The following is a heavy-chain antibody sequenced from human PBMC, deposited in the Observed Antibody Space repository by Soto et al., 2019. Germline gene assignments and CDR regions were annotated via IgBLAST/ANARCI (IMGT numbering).Heavy chain of an antibody. CDR2: ISAYNGNT. CDR1: GYTFTNYG. Sequence: ASVKVSCKASGYTFTNYGITWVRQAPGKGIEWMGWISAYNGNTNYAQKLQGRVTMTTDTSTSTAYMELRSLRSDDTAVYYCARTHPTRSCYSHWGQGTLVTVSS. J-gene: IGHJ4*02. D-gene: IGHD2-15*01. V-gene: IGHV1-18*01. CDR3: ARTHPTRSCYSH.